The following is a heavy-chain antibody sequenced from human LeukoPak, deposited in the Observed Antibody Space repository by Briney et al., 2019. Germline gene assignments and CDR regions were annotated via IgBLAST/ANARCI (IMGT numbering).Heavy chain of an antibody. Sequence: ASVKVSCKASGYTFTSYDINWVRQATGQGLEWMGWMNPNSGNTGYAQKFQGRVTMTRNTSISTAYMELSSLRSEDTAVYYYARGGSVRFLEWLSYYYYGMDVWGQRTTVTVSS. J-gene: IGHJ6*02. CDR2: MNPNSGNT. D-gene: IGHD3-3*01. CDR1: GYTFTSYD. V-gene: IGHV1-8*01. CDR3: ARGGSVRFLEWLSYYYYGMDV.